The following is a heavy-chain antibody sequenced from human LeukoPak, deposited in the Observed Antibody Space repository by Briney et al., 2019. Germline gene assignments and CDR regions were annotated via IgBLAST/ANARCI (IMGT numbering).Heavy chain of an antibody. CDR1: GGSISSYY. CDR3: AREDYDSSGPLYFDY. J-gene: IGHJ4*02. Sequence: PSETLSLTCTVSGGSISSYYWSWIRQPPGKGLEWIGYIYYSGSTNYNPSLKSRVTISVDTSKNQFSLKLSSVTAADTAVYYCAREDYDSSGPLYFDYWGQGTLVTVSS. V-gene: IGHV4-59*12. CDR2: IYYSGST. D-gene: IGHD3-22*01.